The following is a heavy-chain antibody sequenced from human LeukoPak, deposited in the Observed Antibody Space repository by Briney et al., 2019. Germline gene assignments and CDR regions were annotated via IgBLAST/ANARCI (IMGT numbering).Heavy chain of an antibody. D-gene: IGHD3-9*01. CDR2: INWNGGST. CDR1: GFTVSSNY. V-gene: IGHV3-20*01. Sequence: GGSLRLSCAASGFTVSSNYMSWVRQAPGKGLEWVSGINWNGGSTGYADSVKGRFTISRDNAKNSLYLQMNSLRAEDTALYHCERDINDILTGPPDYWGQGTLVTVSS. J-gene: IGHJ4*02. CDR3: ERDINDILTGPPDY.